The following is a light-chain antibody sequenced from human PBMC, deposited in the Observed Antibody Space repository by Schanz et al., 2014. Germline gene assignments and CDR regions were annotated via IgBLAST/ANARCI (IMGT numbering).Light chain of an antibody. CDR2: AAS. V-gene: IGKV3-20*01. CDR3: QQYNGGT. CDR1: EPVGSDY. Sequence: EIVLTQSPSTLSLSPGEGVTLSCRASEPVGSDYVAWYQQKPDQAPRLLIDAASTRVTGVPDRFRGSGSGTEFTLTISSLQSEDFAVYYCQQYNGGTFGQGTKVEIK. J-gene: IGKJ1*01.